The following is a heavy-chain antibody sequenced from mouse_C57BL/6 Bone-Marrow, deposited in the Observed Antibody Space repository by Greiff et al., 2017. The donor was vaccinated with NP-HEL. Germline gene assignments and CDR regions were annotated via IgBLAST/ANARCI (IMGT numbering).Heavy chain of an antibody. D-gene: IGHD2-4*01. CDR3: ARGGYYDYDFAY. V-gene: IGHV1-50*01. CDR1: GYTFPSYW. CDR2: IDPSDSYT. Sequence: VQLQQPGAELVKPGASVKLSCKASGYTFPSYWMQWVKQRPGQGLEWIGEIDPSDSYTNYNQKFKGKATLTVDTSSSTAYMQLSSLTSEDSAVYYCARGGYYDYDFAYWGQGTLVTVSA. J-gene: IGHJ3*01.